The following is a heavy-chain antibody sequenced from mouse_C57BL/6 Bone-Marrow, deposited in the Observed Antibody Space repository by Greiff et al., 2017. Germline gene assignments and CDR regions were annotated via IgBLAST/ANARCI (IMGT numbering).Heavy chain of an antibody. Sequence: VQLQQSGPELVKPGASVKISCKASGYTFTDYYMNWVKQSHGKSLEWIGDINPNNGGTSYNQKFKGKATLTVDKSSSTAYMELRSLTSGDSAVYYCAKGLAYWGQGTLVTVSA. V-gene: IGHV1-26*01. J-gene: IGHJ3*01. CDR3: AKGLAY. CDR2: INPNNGGT. CDR1: GYTFTDYY.